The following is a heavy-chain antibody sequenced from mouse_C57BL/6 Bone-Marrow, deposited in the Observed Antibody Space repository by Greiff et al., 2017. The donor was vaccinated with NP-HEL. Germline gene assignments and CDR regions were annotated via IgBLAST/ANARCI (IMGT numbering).Heavy chain of an antibody. Sequence: EVQVVESGGDLVKPGWSLKLSCAASGFTFSSYGMSWVRQTPDQRLEWVATISRGGSYTYYPDSVKGRFTISRDNATNTVYLQMSSLKSEDTAMYYCARRPRYDYEGEWYFDVWGKGTTVTVSS. CDR2: ISRGGSYT. CDR3: ARRPRYDYEGEWYFDV. J-gene: IGHJ1*03. D-gene: IGHD2-4*01. V-gene: IGHV5-6*01. CDR1: GFTFSSYG.